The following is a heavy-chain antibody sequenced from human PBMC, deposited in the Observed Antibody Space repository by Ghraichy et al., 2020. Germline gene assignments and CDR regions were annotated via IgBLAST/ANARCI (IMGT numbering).Heavy chain of an antibody. CDR1: GGSFSDYF. CDR3: ARYSSNSYDDAFDS. D-gene: IGHD6-13*01. J-gene: IGHJ3*01. CDR2: INHSGST. Sequence: SETLSLTCAVFGGSFSDYFWSWIRQPPGKGLEWIWEINHSGSTKYNPSLKSRVTISVDTSKNQFSLKLNSVIAADTAVYYCARYSSNSYDDAFDSWSRGTLVTVSS. V-gene: IGHV4-34*01.